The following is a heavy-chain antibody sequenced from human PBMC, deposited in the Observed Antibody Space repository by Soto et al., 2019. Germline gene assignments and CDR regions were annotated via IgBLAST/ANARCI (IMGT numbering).Heavy chain of an antibody. J-gene: IGHJ6*02. CDR3: ARDPRDFWSGYFRGGYYYYGMDV. V-gene: IGHV1-18*04. Sequence: QVPLVQSGAEVKKPGASVKVSCKASGYTFTSYGISWVRQAPGQGLEWMGWISAYNGNTNYAQKLQGRVTMTTDTSTSTAYMELRSLRSDDTAVYYCARDPRDFWSGYFRGGYYYYGMDVWGQGTTVTVSS. D-gene: IGHD3-3*01. CDR2: ISAYNGNT. CDR1: GYTFTSYG.